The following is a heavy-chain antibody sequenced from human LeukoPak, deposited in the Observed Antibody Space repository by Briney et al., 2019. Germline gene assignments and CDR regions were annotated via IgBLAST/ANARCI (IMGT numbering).Heavy chain of an antibody. CDR1: GFTFSSYG. D-gene: IGHD6-19*01. J-gene: IGHJ4*02. Sequence: GGSLRLSCAASGFTFSSYGMHWVLQAPGKGLEWVAVIWYDGSNKYYADSVKGRFTISRDNSKNTLYLQMNSLRAEDTAVYYCARDYIAVAGLDYWGQGALVTVSS. V-gene: IGHV3-33*01. CDR3: ARDYIAVAGLDY. CDR2: IWYDGSNK.